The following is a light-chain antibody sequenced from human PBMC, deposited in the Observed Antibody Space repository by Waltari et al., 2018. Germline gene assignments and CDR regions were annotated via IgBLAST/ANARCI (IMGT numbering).Light chain of an antibody. CDR1: GSAVGSYFL. Sequence: QSPLTQPAAVSGSPGQSITISCTGSGSAVGSYFLVSWYQQNPGKAPRLLIYAASRRPSGVSTRFSRSKSGNTASLTISGLQAEDEADYYCCSYAGTNTLLFGGGTKVTVL. CDR2: AAS. V-gene: IGLV2-23*01. CDR3: CSYAGTNTLL. J-gene: IGLJ2*01.